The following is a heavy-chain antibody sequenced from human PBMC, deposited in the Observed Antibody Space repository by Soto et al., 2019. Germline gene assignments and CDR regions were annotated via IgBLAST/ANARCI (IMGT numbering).Heavy chain of an antibody. CDR3: AHRALAGTFFFDY. CDR2: IYWDDDT. J-gene: IGHJ4*02. CDR1: GFSLNTSGVG. D-gene: IGHD6-19*01. Sequence: QITLKESGPTLVKPTQTLTLTCTLSGFSLNTSGVGVGWIRKPPGKTLEWLSLIYWDDDTRYSPSLRSRLTVTKDTSKNQLVLTMTNIDPADTATYYCAHRALAGTFFFDYSSQGTLVTVSS. V-gene: IGHV2-5*02.